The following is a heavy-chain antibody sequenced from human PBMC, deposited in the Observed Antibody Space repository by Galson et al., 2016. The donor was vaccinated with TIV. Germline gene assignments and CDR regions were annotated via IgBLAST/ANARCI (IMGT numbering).Heavy chain of an antibody. V-gene: IGHV1-69*05. CDR2: IIPMFGSA. D-gene: IGHD3-16*01. Sequence: SVKVSCKASGGIFTNYAISWVRQAPGQGLEWMGRIIPMFGSASYAQKFQGRVTITTDEVKTTTYMELSSLRSEDTAMYFCARAPQIYDDWFDSWGQGTLVIVSS. CDR1: GGIFTNYA. J-gene: IGHJ5*01. CDR3: ARAPQIYDDWFDS.